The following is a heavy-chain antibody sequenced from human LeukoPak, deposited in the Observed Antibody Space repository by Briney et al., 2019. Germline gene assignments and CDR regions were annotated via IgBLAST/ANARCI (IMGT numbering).Heavy chain of an antibody. CDR2: MNPNSGNT. V-gene: IGHV1-8*01. D-gene: IGHD4-23*01. J-gene: IGHJ5*02. CDR1: GYTFTSYD. Sequence: ASVKVSCKASGYTFTSYDLNWVRQATGQGLEWIGWMNPNSGNTGYAQKFQGRVTLTRSTSISTAYMELRSLTSEDTVVYYCARDYGGNSGWFDPWGQGTLVTVSS. CDR3: ARDYGGNSGWFDP.